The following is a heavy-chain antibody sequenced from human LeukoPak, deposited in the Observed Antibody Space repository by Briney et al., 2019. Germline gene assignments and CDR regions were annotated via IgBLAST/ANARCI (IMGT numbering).Heavy chain of an antibody. V-gene: IGHV3-30*18. CDR2: ISYDGNKK. J-gene: IGHJ4*02. D-gene: IGHD3-16*02. CDR1: GFTFSSYG. Sequence: GSLRLSCAASGFTFSSYGMHWVRQAPGKGLEWVAVISYDGNKKYYADSVKGRFTISRDNSKNTLYLQMNSLRAEDTAVYYCGKDLYDYVWGSYLPGDYWGQGILVTVSS. CDR3: GKDLYDYVWGSYLPGDY.